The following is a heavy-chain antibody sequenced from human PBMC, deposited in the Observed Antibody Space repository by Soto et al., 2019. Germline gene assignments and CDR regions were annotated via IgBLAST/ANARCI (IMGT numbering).Heavy chain of an antibody. Sequence: GGSLRLSCATSGFTFSNYGMHWVRQAPGKGLEWVAAIQSDGNMEYHADSVKGRFAISRDNSKNTLYLQMNSLRAEDTAVYYCARDDCSSPSCYGYWGQGTLVTVSS. D-gene: IGHD2-2*01. V-gene: IGHV3-33*05. CDR3: ARDDCSSPSCYGY. J-gene: IGHJ4*02. CDR1: GFTFSNYG. CDR2: IQSDGNME.